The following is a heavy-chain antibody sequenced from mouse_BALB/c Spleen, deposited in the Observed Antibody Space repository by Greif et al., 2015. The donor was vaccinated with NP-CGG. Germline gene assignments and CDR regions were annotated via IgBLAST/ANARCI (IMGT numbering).Heavy chain of an antibody. CDR2: INPSNGGS. J-gene: IGHJ2*01. Sequence: QVQLQQSGAELVKPGASVKLSCKASGYTFTSYYIYWVKQRPGQGLERIGEINPSNGGSNFNEKFKSKATLTVDKSSSTAYMQLSSLTSEDSAVYYCTRSWVDYWGQGITLTVSS. CDR3: TRSWVDY. V-gene: IGHV1S81*02. D-gene: IGHD4-1*01. CDR1: GYTFTSYY.